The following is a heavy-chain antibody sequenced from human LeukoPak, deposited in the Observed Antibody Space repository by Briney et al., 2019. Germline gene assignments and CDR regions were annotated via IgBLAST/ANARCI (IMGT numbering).Heavy chain of an antibody. CDR3: ARDGAPYDFWSGYGTNWFDP. J-gene: IGHJ5*02. Sequence: GGSLRLSCAASGFTFSDYYMSWIRQAPGKGLEWVSYISSSGSTIYYADSVKGRFTISRDNAKNSLYLQMNSLRAEDTAVYYCARDGAPYDFWSGYGTNWFDPWGQGTLVTVSS. CDR1: GFTFSDYY. V-gene: IGHV3-11*04. D-gene: IGHD3-3*01. CDR2: ISSSGSTI.